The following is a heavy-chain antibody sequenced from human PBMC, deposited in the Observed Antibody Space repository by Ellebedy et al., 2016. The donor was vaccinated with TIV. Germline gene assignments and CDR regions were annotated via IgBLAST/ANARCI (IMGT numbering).Heavy chain of an antibody. J-gene: IGHJ5*02. D-gene: IGHD3-10*01. Sequence: GGSLRLSXAASVFTFSSYSMNWVRQAPGKGLEWVSSISSSSSYIYYADSVKGRFTISRDNAKNSLYLQMNSLRAEDTAVYYCARDRFHLWFGEFAAFDPWGQGTLVTVSS. CDR2: ISSSSSYI. CDR1: VFTFSSYS. V-gene: IGHV3-21*01. CDR3: ARDRFHLWFGEFAAFDP.